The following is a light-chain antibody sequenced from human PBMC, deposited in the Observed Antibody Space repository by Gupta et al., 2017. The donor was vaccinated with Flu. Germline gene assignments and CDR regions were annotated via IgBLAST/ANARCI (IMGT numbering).Light chain of an antibody. CDR1: QSISSSF. J-gene: IGKJ1*01. V-gene: IGKV3-20*01. Sequence: EIVLTQSPGTLSLSPGDRATLSCRASQSISSSFLAWYQQKPGQAPRLLIYGGSSRATGIPDRFSGSGSGTDFTLTIRRLEPEDFAVYYCHQYGSSRTFGQGTKVEIK. CDR2: GGS. CDR3: HQYGSSRT.